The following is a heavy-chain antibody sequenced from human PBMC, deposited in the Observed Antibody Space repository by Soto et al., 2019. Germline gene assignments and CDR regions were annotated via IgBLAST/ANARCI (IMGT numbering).Heavy chain of an antibody. CDR3: ARDPPYSSSWSYFDY. Sequence: EVQLVESGGGLVKPGGSLRVSCAASGFTFSDYSMNWVRQAPGKGLEWLSSITSTGSYIYYADSVKGRFTISRDNAGSSLFLQMNSLRAEDTAMYYCARDPPYSSSWSYFDYWGQGNLVTVSS. D-gene: IGHD6-13*01. J-gene: IGHJ4*02. CDR2: ITSTGSYI. CDR1: GFTFSDYS. V-gene: IGHV3-21*01.